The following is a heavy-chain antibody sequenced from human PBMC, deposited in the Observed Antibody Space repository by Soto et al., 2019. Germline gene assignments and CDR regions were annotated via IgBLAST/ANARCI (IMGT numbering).Heavy chain of an antibody. Sequence: EVQLLETGGGLVQPGGSLRLSCAASGFTFSSYAMSCVRQAPGKGLEWVSAISGSGGSTYYADSVKGRFTIYRDNSKNTLYLQINSLRAEDTAVYYCAKVMDIAVAGLEYWGQGSLVTVSS. J-gene: IGHJ4*02. CDR3: AKVMDIAVAGLEY. D-gene: IGHD6-19*01. V-gene: IGHV3-23*01. CDR1: GFTFSSYA. CDR2: ISGSGGST.